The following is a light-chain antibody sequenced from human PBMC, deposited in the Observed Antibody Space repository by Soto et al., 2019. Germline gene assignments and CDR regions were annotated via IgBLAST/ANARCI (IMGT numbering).Light chain of an antibody. CDR3: QQFFTTLFT. J-gene: IGKJ3*01. CDR2: AAS. V-gene: IGKV1-39*01. CDR1: QSISNY. Sequence: DIQMTQSPASLSASVGDRVTITCRASQSISNYLNWYQQKPGKAPNLLIYAASSLRSGVPSRFSGSGSGTEFNLTINSLQPEDFATYCCQQFFTTLFTFGPGTNVEIK.